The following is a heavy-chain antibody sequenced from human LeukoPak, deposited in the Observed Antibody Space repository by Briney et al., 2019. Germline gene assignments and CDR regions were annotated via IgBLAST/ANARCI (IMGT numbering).Heavy chain of an antibody. CDR2: INPSGGST. J-gene: IGHJ5*02. Sequence: ASVKVSCKASGYTFTSYYMHWVRQAPGQGLEWMGIINPSGGSTSYAQKFQGRVTMTRDTSTSTVYMELSSLGSEDTAVYYCARVVVAQWFGERQGWFDPWGQGTLVTVPS. CDR3: ARVVVAQWFGERQGWFDP. CDR1: GYTFTSYY. V-gene: IGHV1-46*01. D-gene: IGHD3-10*01.